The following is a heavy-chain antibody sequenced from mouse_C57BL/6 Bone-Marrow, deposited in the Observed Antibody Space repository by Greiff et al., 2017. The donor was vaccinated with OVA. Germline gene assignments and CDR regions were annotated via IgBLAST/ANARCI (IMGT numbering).Heavy chain of an antibody. J-gene: IGHJ2*01. CDR3: ARSRGFDY. CDR1: GYTFTSYW. CDR2: IDPSDSYT. D-gene: IGHD3-3*01. V-gene: IGHV1-69*01. Sequence: QVQLQQSGAELVMPGASVKLSCKASGYTFTSYWMHWVKQRPGQGLEWIGEIDPSDSYTNYNQKFKGKSTLTVDKSSSTAYMQLSSLTSEDSAVYYCARSRGFDYWGQGTTLTVSS.